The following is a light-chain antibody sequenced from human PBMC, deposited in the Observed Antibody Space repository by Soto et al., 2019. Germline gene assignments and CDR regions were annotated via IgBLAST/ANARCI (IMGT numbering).Light chain of an antibody. V-gene: IGLV2-14*01. J-gene: IGLJ1*01. CDR2: DVS. CDR1: SSDVGGYNY. Sequence: QSALTQPASVSGSPGQSITISCTGTSSDVGGYNYVSWHQQHPGKAPKLTIYDVSSRPSGVSNRFSASKSGNTASLTISGLQAEDEADYYCTSYTSSGTDVFGTGTKGTVL. CDR3: TSYTSSGTDV.